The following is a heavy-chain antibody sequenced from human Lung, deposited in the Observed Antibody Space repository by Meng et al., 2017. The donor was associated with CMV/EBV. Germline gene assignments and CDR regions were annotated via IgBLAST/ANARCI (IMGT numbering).Heavy chain of an antibody. CDR1: GGSISSGGYY. Sequence: QAQLEESGPGLVQPSPPLSLTCTVSGGSISSGGYYWSWIRQHPGKGLEWIGYIHSSGSTYYNPSLRSRLTISVDTSKNQFSLKLSSVTAADTAVYYCARASYGSGSPLGESWFDPWGQGTLVTVSS. CDR2: IHSSGST. D-gene: IGHD3-10*01. CDR3: ARASYGSGSPLGESWFDP. V-gene: IGHV4-31*03. J-gene: IGHJ5*02.